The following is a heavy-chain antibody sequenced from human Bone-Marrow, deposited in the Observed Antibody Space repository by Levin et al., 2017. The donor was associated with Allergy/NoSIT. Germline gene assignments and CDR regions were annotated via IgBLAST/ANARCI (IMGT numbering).Heavy chain of an antibody. Sequence: RGESLKISCKASGYDFDTYWIGWVRQMPGKGLEWMGIIYPGDSDVRYSPSFQGQVTISADKSISTAYLQWSSLKASDTAKYYCARQYTSSWDRAWFDLWGQGTQVTVSS. CDR2: IYPGDSDV. D-gene: IGHD6-13*01. CDR3: ARQYTSSWDRAWFDL. CDR1: GYDFDTYW. J-gene: IGHJ5*02. V-gene: IGHV5-51*01.